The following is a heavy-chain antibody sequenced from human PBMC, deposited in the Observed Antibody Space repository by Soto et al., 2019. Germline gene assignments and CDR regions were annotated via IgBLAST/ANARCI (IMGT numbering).Heavy chain of an antibody. J-gene: IGHJ4*02. Sequence: EVQLLESGGGLVQPGGSLRLSCAASGFTFKNYAMTWVRQAPGKGLEWVSLIYGSGGSTDYADSVKGRFTISRDNSKNMLYVQMNSLRDEDTAVYYCARKDVAFDYWGQGIPVTGSS. CDR3: ARKDVAFDY. CDR2: IYGSGGST. D-gene: IGHD5-12*01. CDR1: GFTFKNYA. V-gene: IGHV3-23*01.